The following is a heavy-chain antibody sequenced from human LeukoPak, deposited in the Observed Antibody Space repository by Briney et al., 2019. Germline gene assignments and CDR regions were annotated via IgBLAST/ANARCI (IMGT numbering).Heavy chain of an antibody. Sequence: GASVTVSCKASGYTFTNYAISWVRQAPGQGLEWVARISGCNGNTDYAQKVKDRLTVTADTSTAYLEMRGLTSDDTAVYYCARDHGDFVGVRVGFDSWGQGTLVTVSS. D-gene: IGHD4-17*01. J-gene: IGHJ4*02. V-gene: IGHV1-18*01. CDR3: ARDHGDFVGVRVGFDS. CDR1: GYTFTNYA. CDR2: ISGCNGNT.